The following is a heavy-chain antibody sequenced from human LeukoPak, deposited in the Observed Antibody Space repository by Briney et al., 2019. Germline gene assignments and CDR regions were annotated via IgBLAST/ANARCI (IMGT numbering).Heavy chain of an antibody. CDR3: TTDPDPHYYDSSGYLPY. Sequence: GGSLRLSCAASGFTFSSYWMSWVRQAPGKGLEWVGRIKSKTDGGTTDYAAPVKGRFTISRDDSKNTLYLQMNSLKTEDTAVYYCTTDPDPHYYDSSGYLPYWGQGTLVTVSS. CDR1: GFTFSSYW. D-gene: IGHD3-22*01. CDR2: IKSKTDGGTT. V-gene: IGHV3-15*01. J-gene: IGHJ4*02.